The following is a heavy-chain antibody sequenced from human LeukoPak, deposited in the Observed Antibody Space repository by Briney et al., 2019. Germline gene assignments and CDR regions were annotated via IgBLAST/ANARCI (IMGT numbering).Heavy chain of an antibody. CDR3: AREGVATMEAAAIPFDY. D-gene: IGHD5-12*01. J-gene: IGHJ4*02. Sequence: PSQTLSLTCTVSGGSISSGSYYWSWIRQPAGKGLEWIGRIYTSGSTNYNPSLKSRVTISVDTSKNQFSLKLSSVTAADTAVYYCAREGVATMEAAAIPFDYWGQGTLVTVSS. CDR1: GGSISSGSYY. CDR2: IYTSGST. V-gene: IGHV4-61*02.